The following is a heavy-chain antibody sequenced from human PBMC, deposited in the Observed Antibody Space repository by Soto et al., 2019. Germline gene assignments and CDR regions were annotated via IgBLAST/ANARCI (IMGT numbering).Heavy chain of an antibody. CDR3: DRSAPLLPRTYYYDSSGPYDAFDI. V-gene: IGHV3-48*03. Sequence: PGGSLRLSCAASGFTFSSYEMSWVRQAPGKGLEWVSYISSSGSTIYYADSVKGRFTISRDNAKNSLYLQMNSLRAEDTAVYYCDRSAPLLPRTYYYDSSGPYDAFDIWGQGTMVTV. CDR2: ISSSGSTI. CDR1: GFTFSSYE. J-gene: IGHJ3*02. D-gene: IGHD3-22*01.